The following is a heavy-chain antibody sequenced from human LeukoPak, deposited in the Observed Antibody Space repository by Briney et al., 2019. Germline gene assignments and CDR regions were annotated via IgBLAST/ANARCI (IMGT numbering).Heavy chain of an antibody. CDR2: INQDGSEK. CDR3: ARRFMVLTTKTLHI. J-gene: IGHJ3*02. Sequence: GGSLRLSCAASGFTFSSYWMTWVRQGPGKGLEWVANINQDGSEKYYVDSVKGRFTVSRDNAKNSLFLQLNSLRAEDTAAYFCARRFMVLTTKTLHIWGQGTMVTVSS. CDR1: GFTFSSYW. V-gene: IGHV3-7*04. D-gene: IGHD4/OR15-4a*01.